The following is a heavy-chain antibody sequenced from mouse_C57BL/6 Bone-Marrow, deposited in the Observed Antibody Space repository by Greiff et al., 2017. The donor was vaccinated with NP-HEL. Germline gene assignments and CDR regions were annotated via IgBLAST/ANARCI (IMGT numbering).Heavy chain of an antibody. CDR2: INPSNGGT. Sequence: QVQLQQPGTELVKPGTSVKLSCKSSGYTFTSYWMHWVKQRPGQGLEWIGNINPSNGGTNYNEKFKSKATLTVDKSSSTAYMQLSSLTSADSAVYYCAREERWLLRDYWYFDVWDRGTRVTVSA. V-gene: IGHV1-53*01. D-gene: IGHD2-3*01. CDR1: GYTFTSYW. J-gene: IGHJ1*03. CDR3: AREERWLLRDYWYFDV.